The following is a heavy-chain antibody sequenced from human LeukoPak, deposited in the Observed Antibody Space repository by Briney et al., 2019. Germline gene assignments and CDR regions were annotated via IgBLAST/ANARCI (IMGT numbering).Heavy chain of an antibody. CDR2: VRHDSSDI. Sequence: GGSLRLSCAASGFTFSIYAMSWDRQAPGKGLEWISFVRHDSSDIYYADSVRGRFTISRDNAYNSLHLQMNSLRADDTAVYYCAREWFGELIWGKGTLVTVSS. J-gene: IGHJ4*02. D-gene: IGHD3-10*01. CDR3: AREWFGELI. CDR1: GFTFSIYA. V-gene: IGHV3-48*01.